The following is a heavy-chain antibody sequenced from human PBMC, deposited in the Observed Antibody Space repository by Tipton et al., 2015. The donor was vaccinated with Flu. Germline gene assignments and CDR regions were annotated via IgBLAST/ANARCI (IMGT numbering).Heavy chain of an antibody. CDR2: IFRTGTT. D-gene: IGHD3-22*01. CDR3: ARANFYDSVMYY. V-gene: IGHV4-38-2*02. Sequence: TLSLTCTISADSISSDYYWGWIRQPPGKGLEWIGNIFRTGTTYRNPSLKSRVTISVDTSKNQFSLKLSSVTAADTAVYYCARANFYDSVMYYWGQGTLVTVSS. J-gene: IGHJ4*02. CDR1: ADSISSDYY.